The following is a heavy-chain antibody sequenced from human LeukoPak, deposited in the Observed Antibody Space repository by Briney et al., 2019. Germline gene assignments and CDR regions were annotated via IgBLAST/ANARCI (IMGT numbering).Heavy chain of an antibody. J-gene: IGHJ4*02. CDR3: ARCLIAAAGTAFDY. CDR2: IHYSGST. Sequence: SETLSLTCTVSGGSISSYYWGWIRQPPGKGLEWIGSIHYSGSTYYNPSLKSRVTISVDTSKNQFSLKLSSVTAADTAVYYCARCLIAAAGTAFDYWGQGTLVTVSS. V-gene: IGHV4-39*01. CDR1: GGSISSYY. D-gene: IGHD6-13*01.